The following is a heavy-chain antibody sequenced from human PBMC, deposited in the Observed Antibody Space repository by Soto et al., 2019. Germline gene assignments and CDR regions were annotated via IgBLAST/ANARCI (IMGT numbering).Heavy chain of an antibody. CDR3: AKQEGHDYSNFYNWFDP. J-gene: IGHJ5*02. D-gene: IGHD4-4*01. CDR2: ISGSGGST. V-gene: IGHV3-23*01. CDR1: GFTFSSYA. Sequence: GGSLRLSCAASGFTFSSYAMSWVRQAPGKGLEWVSAISGSGGSTYYADSVKGRFTISRDNSKNTLYLQMNSLRAEDTAVYYCAKQEGHDYSNFYNWFDPWGQGTLVTVSS.